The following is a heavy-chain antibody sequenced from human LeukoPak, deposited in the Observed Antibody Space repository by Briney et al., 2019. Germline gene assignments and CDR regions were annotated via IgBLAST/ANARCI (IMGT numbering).Heavy chain of an antibody. V-gene: IGHV3-49*03. CDR3: ARRQTYYYGSGVLKPRLPNAFDI. D-gene: IGHD3-10*01. CDR2: IRSKAYGVTT. J-gene: IGHJ3*02. Sequence: GGSLRLSCTASEFTFGDYAMSWFRQAPGKGLEWVGFIRSKAYGVTTEYAASVKGRFTISRDDSKSIAYLQMNSLKTEDTAVYYCARRQTYYYGSGVLKPRLPNAFDIWGQGTMVTVSS. CDR1: EFTFGDYA.